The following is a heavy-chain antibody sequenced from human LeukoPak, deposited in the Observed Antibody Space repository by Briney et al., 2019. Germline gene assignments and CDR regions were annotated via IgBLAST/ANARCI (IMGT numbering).Heavy chain of an antibody. CDR2: IRGSGGGT. Sequence: GGSLRLSCAASGLIFSNYALMWLRQSPGKGLEWVSAIRGSGGGTFYADSVKGRFTISRDNSKNTLYLQMNGLRAEDTAVYYCARDPNGDYIGAFDMWGRGTLVTVSS. CDR3: ARDPNGDYIGAFDM. CDR1: GLIFSNYA. D-gene: IGHD4-17*01. J-gene: IGHJ3*02. V-gene: IGHV3-23*01.